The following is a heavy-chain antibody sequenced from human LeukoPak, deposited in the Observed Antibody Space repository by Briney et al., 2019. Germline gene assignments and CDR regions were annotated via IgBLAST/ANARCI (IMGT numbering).Heavy chain of an antibody. CDR2: ISYDGSNK. J-gene: IGHJ3*02. Sequence: GRSLRLSCAASGFTFSSYAMHWVRQAPGKGLDGVALISYDGSNKYYADSVKGRFTISRDNSKNTLYLQMNSLRAEDKAVYYCASGYGSGSYGAFDIWGQGTMVTVSS. CDR3: ASGYGSGSYGAFDI. CDR1: GFTFSSYA. V-gene: IGHV3-30*04. D-gene: IGHD3-10*01.